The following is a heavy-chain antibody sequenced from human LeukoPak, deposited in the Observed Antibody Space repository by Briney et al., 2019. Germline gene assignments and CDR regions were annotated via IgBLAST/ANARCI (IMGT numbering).Heavy chain of an antibody. CDR3: ARDGVRGYSGYDPIDY. J-gene: IGHJ4*02. V-gene: IGHV3-33*01. CDR1: GFTFSSYG. CDR2: IWYDGSNK. Sequence: GGSLRLSCAASGFTFSSYGMHWVRQAPGKGLEWVAVIWYDGSNKYYADSVKGRFTISRDNSKNTLYLQMNSLRAEDTAVYYCARDGVRGYSGYDPIDYWGQGTLVTVSS. D-gene: IGHD5-12*01.